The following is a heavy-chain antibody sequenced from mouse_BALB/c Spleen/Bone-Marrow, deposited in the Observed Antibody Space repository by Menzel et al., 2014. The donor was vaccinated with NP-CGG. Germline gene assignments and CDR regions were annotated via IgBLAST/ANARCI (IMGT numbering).Heavy chain of an antibody. J-gene: IGHJ4*01. CDR3: ARRVYYDYYAMDY. CDR1: GYTFTNYN. D-gene: IGHD1-1*01. V-gene: IGHV1S135*01. Sequence: VQLHQSGPELVKPGASVKVSCKASGYTFTNYNMYWVRQSHGKSLEWIGYIDPYSGGSRYNQNFKGKTTLTVDKSSSTAYMHLNSLTSEDSAVYYCARRVYYDYYAMDYWGQGTSVTVSS. CDR2: IDPYSGGS.